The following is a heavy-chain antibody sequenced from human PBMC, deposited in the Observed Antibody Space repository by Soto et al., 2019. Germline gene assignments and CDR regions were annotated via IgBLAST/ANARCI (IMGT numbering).Heavy chain of an antibody. CDR1: GYTFTSYA. CDR2: INAGNGNT. J-gene: IGHJ5*02. D-gene: IGHD3-10*01. CDR3: AWSWRRLLWFGKPHRGWFDP. Sequence: QVQLVQSGAEVKKPGASVKVSCKASGYTFTSYAMHWVRQAPGQRLEGMGWINAGNGNTKYSHKFQGRVTITRDTPARIVYKEPGSLGCEDTAVNYCAWSWRRLLWFGKPHRGWFDPWGQGSLVTV. V-gene: IGHV1-3*01.